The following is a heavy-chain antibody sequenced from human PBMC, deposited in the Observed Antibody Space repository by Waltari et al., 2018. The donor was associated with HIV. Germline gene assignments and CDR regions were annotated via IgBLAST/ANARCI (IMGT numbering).Heavy chain of an antibody. CDR3: ARDMGPDSSSFPLFNWFDP. CDR1: GYTFTSYY. D-gene: IGHD6-6*01. CDR2: INPSGGST. Sequence: QVQLVQSGAEVKKPGASVKVSCKASGYTFTSYYMHWVRQAPGQGLEWMGIINPSGGSTGYAQKFQGRVTMTRDTSTSTVYMELSSLRSEDTAVYYCARDMGPDSSSFPLFNWFDPWGQGTLVTVSS. J-gene: IGHJ5*02. V-gene: IGHV1-46*01.